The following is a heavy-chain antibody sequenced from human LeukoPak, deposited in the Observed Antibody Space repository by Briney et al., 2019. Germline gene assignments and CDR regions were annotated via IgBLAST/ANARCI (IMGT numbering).Heavy chain of an antibody. Sequence: GGSLRLSCAASGFTFSTYWMHWVRQAPGKGLVWVARIETDGSSTNYADSVKGRFTISRDNAKNTLFLQMNSLRAEDTAVYYCARACYYGISVNDAFDVWGQGSMVTVSS. CDR1: GFTFSTYW. V-gene: IGHV3-74*01. CDR2: IETDGSST. CDR3: ARACYYGISVNDAFDV. D-gene: IGHD3-22*01. J-gene: IGHJ3*01.